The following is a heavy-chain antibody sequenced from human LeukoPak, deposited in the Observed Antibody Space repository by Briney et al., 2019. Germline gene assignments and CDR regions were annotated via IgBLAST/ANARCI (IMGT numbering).Heavy chain of an antibody. CDR2: TYYRSRWGN. CDR1: GDSFSNNIAT. CDR3: VRESDDYYWALDF. D-gene: IGHD3-10*01. J-gene: IGHJ4*02. V-gene: IGHV6-1*01. Sequence: SQTLSLTCAISGDSFSNNIATWNWVRQSPSRGLEWLGRTYYRSRWGNDYAISVKSRITINPDTSRNQFSLQLNSVTPEDTAVYYCVRESDDYYWALDFWGQGTPVTVSS.